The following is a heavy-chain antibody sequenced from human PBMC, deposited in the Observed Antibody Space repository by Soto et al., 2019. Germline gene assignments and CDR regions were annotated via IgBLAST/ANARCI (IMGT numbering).Heavy chain of an antibody. CDR2: ISYDARNR. J-gene: IGHJ6*02. D-gene: IGHD5-12*01. CDR1: GFTFSSYG. CDR3: AKDTVGGWEGYGYYYGMDV. V-gene: IGHV3-30*18. Sequence: GGSLRLSCAASGFTFSSYGMHWVRQAPGKGLEWVAVISYDARNRYYADSVKGRFTISRDNSKNTVYLQMNSLRAEDTAVFYCAKDTVGGWEGYGYYYGMDVWGQGTTVTVSS.